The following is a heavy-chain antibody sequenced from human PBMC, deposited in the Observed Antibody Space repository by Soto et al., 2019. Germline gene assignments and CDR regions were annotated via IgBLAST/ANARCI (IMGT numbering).Heavy chain of an antibody. CDR2: IIPILGET. Sequence: QVQLVQSGAEVKKPGSSVRVSCKASGTIFSSYTISWVRQAPGQGLEWMGRIIPILGETNSAQKFQDRDTLTADKYTNTAYMELNSLRLEDTAVYYCARGLGGRMDDWGQGTTVTVSS. J-gene: IGHJ6*02. CDR1: GTIFSSYT. D-gene: IGHD3-16*01. V-gene: IGHV1-69*08. CDR3: ARGLGGRMDD.